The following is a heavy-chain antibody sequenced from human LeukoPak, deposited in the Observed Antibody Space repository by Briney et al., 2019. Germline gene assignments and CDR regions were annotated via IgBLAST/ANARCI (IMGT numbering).Heavy chain of an antibody. CDR1: GGSFSGYY. CDR3: AKAPYLSSGS. J-gene: IGHJ3*01. V-gene: IGHV4-34*01. CDR2: IDHSGAT. Sequence: SETLSLTCAVYGGSFSGYYWSWIRQPPGEGLEWSGEIDHSGATNYNPSLQSRVTISLNTSKNQFSLTLSSITAADTAVYYCAKAPYLSSGSWGQGTMVTVSS. D-gene: IGHD3-22*01.